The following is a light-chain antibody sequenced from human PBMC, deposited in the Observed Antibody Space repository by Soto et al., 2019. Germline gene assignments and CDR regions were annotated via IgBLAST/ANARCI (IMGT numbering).Light chain of an antibody. CDR2: TAS. Sequence: DIQMTQSPSSVSAPVGDRVTITCRASQGISNYIAWYQQKPGKVPKFLVYTASTLQAGVPSRFSGSGSGTDFTLAISSLQPEDIATYYCQKYNSAPLTFGGGTRVEI. V-gene: IGKV1-27*01. J-gene: IGKJ4*01. CDR3: QKYNSAPLT. CDR1: QGISNY.